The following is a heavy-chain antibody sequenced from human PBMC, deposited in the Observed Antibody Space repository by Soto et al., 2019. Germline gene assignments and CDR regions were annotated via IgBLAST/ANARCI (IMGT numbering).Heavy chain of an antibody. J-gene: IGHJ4*02. CDR2: ISYDGSNK. D-gene: IGHD3-10*01. CDR1: GFTFSSYA. Sequence: QVQLVESGGGVVQPGRSLRLSCAASGFTFSSYAMHWVRQAPGKGLEWVAVISYDGSNKYYADSVKGRFTISRDNSKNPLYLKMKRLGGEETGGFYWGASGGTGGGGQGTLVTVSS. V-gene: IGHV3-30-3*01. CDR3: GASGGTGG.